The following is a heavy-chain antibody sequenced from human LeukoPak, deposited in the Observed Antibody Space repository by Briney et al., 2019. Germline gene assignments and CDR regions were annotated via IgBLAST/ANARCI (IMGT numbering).Heavy chain of an antibody. V-gene: IGHV3-23*01. CDR1: RFTLSSYA. CDR2: ISGSGGSP. CDR3: AKGQLRYFDWTPGDHY. D-gene: IGHD3-9*01. Sequence: PGGSLRLSCAASRFTLSSYAMSWVRQAPGKGLEWVSAISGSGGSPYYADSVKGRFNIFRDNSKNTLYLQMKSLRAEDTAVYYCAKGQLRYFDWTPGDHYWGQGTLVTVSS. J-gene: IGHJ4*02.